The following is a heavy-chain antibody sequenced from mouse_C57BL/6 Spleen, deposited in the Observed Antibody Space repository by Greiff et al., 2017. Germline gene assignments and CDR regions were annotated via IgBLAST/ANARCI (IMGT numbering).Heavy chain of an antibody. Sequence: QVQLKESGPELVKPGASVKISCKASGYAFSSSWMNWVKQRPGKGLEWIGRIYPGDGDTNYNGKFKGKATLTADKSSSTAYMQLSSLTSEYSAVYFCARHGYDETTYAMDYWGQGTSVTVSS. CDR1: GYAFSSSW. CDR3: ARHGYDETTYAMDY. CDR2: IYPGDGDT. V-gene: IGHV1-82*01. D-gene: IGHD2-2*01. J-gene: IGHJ4*01.